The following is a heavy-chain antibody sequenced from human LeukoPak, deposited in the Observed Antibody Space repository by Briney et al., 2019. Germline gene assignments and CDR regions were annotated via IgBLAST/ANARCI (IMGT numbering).Heavy chain of an antibody. J-gene: IGHJ4*02. D-gene: IGHD1-14*01. CDR3: ARRPAPSRAYYDY. CDR2: ISSSSSYI. V-gene: IGHV3-21*03. Sequence: SGGSLRLSCAASGFTFSSYSMNWVRQAPGKGLEWVSSISSSSSYIYYADSVKGRFTISRDNAKNSLYLQMNSLRAEDTAVYYCARRPAPSRAYYDYWGQGTLVTVSS. CDR1: GFTFSSYS.